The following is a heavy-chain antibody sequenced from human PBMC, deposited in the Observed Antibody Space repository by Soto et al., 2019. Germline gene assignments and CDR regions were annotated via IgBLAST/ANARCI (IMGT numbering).Heavy chain of an antibody. CDR1: GGSISSYY. J-gene: IGHJ4*02. CDR2: IYYSGST. D-gene: IGHD4-17*01. V-gene: IGHV4-59*08. Sequence: SETLSLTCTVSGGSISSYYWSWIRQPPGKGLEWIGYIYYSGSTNYNPSLKSRVTISVDTSKNQFSLKLSSVTAADTAVYYCASSQEGVYGIFDYWGQGTLVTVSS. CDR3: ASSQEGVYGIFDY.